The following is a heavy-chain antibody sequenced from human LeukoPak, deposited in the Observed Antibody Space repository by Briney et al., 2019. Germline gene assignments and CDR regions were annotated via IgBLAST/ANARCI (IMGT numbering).Heavy chain of an antibody. CDR1: GGSFSGYY. CDR2: IYHSGST. J-gene: IGHJ4*02. Sequence: SETLSLTCAVYGGSFSGYYWSWIRQPPGKGLEWIGSIYHSGSTYYNPSLKSRVTISVDTSKNRFSLKLSSVTAADTAVYYCAGQHDSNGYYFYWGQGTLVTVSS. D-gene: IGHD3-22*01. CDR3: AGQHDSNGYYFY. V-gene: IGHV4-34*01.